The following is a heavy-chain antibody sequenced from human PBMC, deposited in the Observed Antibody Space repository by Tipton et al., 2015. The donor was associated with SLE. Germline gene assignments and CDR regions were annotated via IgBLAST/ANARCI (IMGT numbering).Heavy chain of an antibody. CDR3: ARSVYGSDYNFNYFDP. CDR2: IYDSGST. D-gene: IGHD3-10*01. J-gene: IGHJ5*02. CDR1: GGSTTTSRNY. V-gene: IGHV4-61*05. Sequence: TLSLTCIVSGGSTTTSRNYWGWIRQPPGKGPEWIGYIYDSGSTKYNPSLKSRVTISIDTSMNQFSLKLNSVTAADTAVYYCARSVYGSDYNFNYFDPWGHGTLVTASS.